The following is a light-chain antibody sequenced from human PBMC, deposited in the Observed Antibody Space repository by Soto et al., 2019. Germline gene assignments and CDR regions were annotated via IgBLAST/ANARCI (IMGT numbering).Light chain of an antibody. J-gene: IGKJ1*01. CDR3: QQYNNWPPWT. V-gene: IGKV3-15*01. CDR1: QRVSRN. CDR2: DAS. Sequence: LSCRASQRVSRNLAWYQQKPGQAPRLLIYDASTRATGIPARFSGSGSETEFTLTISSLQSEDYAIYYCQQYNNWPPWTFGQGTKVDIK.